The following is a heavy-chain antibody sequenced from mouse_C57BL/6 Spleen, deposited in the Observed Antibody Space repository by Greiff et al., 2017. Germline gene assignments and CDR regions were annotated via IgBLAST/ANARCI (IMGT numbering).Heavy chain of an antibody. Sequence: EVQGVESGGDLVKPGGSLKLSCAASGFTFSSYGMSWVRQTPDKRLEWVATISSGGSYTYYPDSVKGRFTISRDNAKNTLYLQMSSLKSEDTAMYYCARIATGPFDYWGQGTTLTVSS. J-gene: IGHJ2*01. CDR3: ARIATGPFDY. D-gene: IGHD1-1*01. V-gene: IGHV5-6*01. CDR1: GFTFSSYG. CDR2: ISSGGSYT.